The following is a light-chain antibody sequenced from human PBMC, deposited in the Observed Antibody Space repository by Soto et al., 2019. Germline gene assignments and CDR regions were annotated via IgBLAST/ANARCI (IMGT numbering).Light chain of an antibody. V-gene: IGLV1-40*01. Sequence: QSVLTQPPSGSGAPGQRVTISCTGSSSNIGAGYDVHWYQQLPGTAPTLLIYRNTNRPSGVPDRFSGSKSGTSASLAITGLQAEDEAAYYCQSCDSSLSGSGVFGTGTKVTVL. CDR1: SSNIGAGYD. CDR2: RNT. J-gene: IGLJ1*01. CDR3: QSCDSSLSGSGV.